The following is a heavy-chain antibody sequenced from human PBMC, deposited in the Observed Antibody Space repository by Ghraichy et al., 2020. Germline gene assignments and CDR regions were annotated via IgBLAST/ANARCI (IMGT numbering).Heavy chain of an antibody. CDR3: ARAGLAFVDILTGYYSPEPPYY. CDR2: IYYSGST. Sequence: EWIGYIYYSGSTYYNPSLKSRVTISIDTSKNQFSLKLSSVTAADTAVYYCARAGLAFVDILTGYYSPEPPYYWGQGPLVTVSS. D-gene: IGHD3-9*01. J-gene: IGHJ4*02. V-gene: IGHV4-30-4*01.